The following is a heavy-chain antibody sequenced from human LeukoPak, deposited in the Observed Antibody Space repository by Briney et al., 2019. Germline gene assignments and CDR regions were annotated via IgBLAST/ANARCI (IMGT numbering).Heavy chain of an antibody. Sequence: GASVKVSCKASGYTFTSYGISWVRQAPGQGLEWMGWISAYNGNTNYAQKLQGRVTMTTDTSTSTAYMELRSLRSDDTAVYYCARVLGAGRYCDWPFDYWGQGTLVTVSS. CDR2: ISAYNGNT. J-gene: IGHJ4*02. CDR3: ARVLGAGRYCDWPFDY. CDR1: GYTFTSYG. D-gene: IGHD3-9*01. V-gene: IGHV1-18*04.